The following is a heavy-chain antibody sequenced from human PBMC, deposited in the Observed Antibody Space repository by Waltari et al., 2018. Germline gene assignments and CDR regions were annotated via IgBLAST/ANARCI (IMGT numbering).Heavy chain of an antibody. CDR2: IYYSGST. V-gene: IGHV4-59*11. D-gene: IGHD2-2*01. CDR1: GGSISSHY. Sequence: QVQLQESGPGLVKPSETLSLTCTVSGGSISSHYWSWIRQPPGKGLEWIGYIYYSGSTNYTPSLKSRVTISVDTSKNQFSLKLSSVTAADTAVYYCAREVLWGFDYWGQGTLVTVSS. J-gene: IGHJ4*02. CDR3: AREVLWGFDY.